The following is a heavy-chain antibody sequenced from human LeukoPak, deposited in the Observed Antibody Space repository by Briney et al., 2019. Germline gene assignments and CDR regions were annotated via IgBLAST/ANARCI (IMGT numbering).Heavy chain of an antibody. V-gene: IGHV3-30*18. J-gene: IGHJ4*02. CDR3: AKDIARGLLWFGELNYFDY. CDR2: ISCDGSNK. Sequence: PGGSLRLSCGASGFTFSSYGMHWVRQAPGKGLEWVAVISCDGSNKYYADSVKGRITISRDNSKNTLYLQMNSLRAEDTAMYYCAKDIARGLLWFGELNYFDYWGQGTLVTVSS. D-gene: IGHD3-10*01. CDR1: GFTFSSYG.